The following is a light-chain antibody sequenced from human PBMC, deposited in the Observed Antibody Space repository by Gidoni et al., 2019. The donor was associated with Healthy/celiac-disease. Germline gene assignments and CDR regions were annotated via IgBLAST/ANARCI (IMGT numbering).Light chain of an antibody. J-gene: IGKJ1*01. V-gene: IGKV1-5*03. CDR2: KAS. CDR1: QSISSW. CDR3: QQYNSYTRT. Sequence: DIQMTQSPSTLSASVGDRVTIPCRASQSISSWLAWYQQKPGTAPKLLIYKASSLESGVPSRFSGSGSGTEFTLTISSLQPDDFATYYCQQYNSYTRTFGQGTKVEIK.